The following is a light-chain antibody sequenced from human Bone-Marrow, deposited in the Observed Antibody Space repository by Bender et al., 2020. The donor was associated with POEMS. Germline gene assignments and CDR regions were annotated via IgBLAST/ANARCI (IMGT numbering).Light chain of an antibody. J-gene: IGLJ3*02. Sequence: QSALTQPASVSGSPGQSITISCTGTSSDVGGYNYVSWYQQHPGKAPKLMIYDVSNRPSGVPDRFSGSKSGTSASLAISGLRSEDEANYFCAAWDASLSGRLFGGGTRLTVL. CDR3: AAWDASLSGRL. V-gene: IGLV2-14*01. CDR2: DVS. CDR1: SSDVGGYNY.